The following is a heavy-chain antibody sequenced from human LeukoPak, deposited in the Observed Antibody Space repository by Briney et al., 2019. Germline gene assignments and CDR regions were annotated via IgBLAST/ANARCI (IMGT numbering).Heavy chain of an antibody. CDR1: GGTFSNYA. Sequence: ASVKVSCKASGGTFSNYAISWVRQAPGQGLEWMGGIIPISGTANYLQKFQGRVIMTRNTSISTAYMELSSLRSEDTAVYYCATDCSSTSCYRAGRGPLNGDAFDIWGQGTMVTVSS. V-gene: IGHV1-69*05. CDR2: IIPISGTA. CDR3: ATDCSSTSCYRAGRGPLNGDAFDI. D-gene: IGHD2-2*02. J-gene: IGHJ3*02.